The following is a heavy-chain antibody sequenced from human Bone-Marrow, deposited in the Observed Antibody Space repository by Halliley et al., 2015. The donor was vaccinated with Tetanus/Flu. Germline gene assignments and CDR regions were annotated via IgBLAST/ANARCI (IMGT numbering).Heavy chain of an antibody. CDR1: GGSFSGYD. D-gene: IGHD2-21*01. CDR3: ARGPSRLPANHYGLDV. Sequence: TLSLTCAIYGGSFSGYDWSFIRQSPGKGLEWIGEINDSETTNYNPSLKSRVTISVDTSKNQFPLRLDSVTAADTGVYYCARGPSRLPANHYGLDVWGQGSTVTVSS. J-gene: IGHJ6*02. CDR2: INDSETT. V-gene: IGHV4-34*01.